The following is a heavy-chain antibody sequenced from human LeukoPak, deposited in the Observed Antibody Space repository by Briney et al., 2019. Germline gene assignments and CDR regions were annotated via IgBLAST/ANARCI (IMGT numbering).Heavy chain of an antibody. Sequence: SETPSLTCDMSGGSVTSTNWWTSVRQPPGKGLEWIGEVHLDGRTNYNPSLKSRLIMSVDLPENHISLKLTSVTAADTAVYYCAREGGFNRPLDYSGGGTRDTVSS. D-gene: IGHD1-14*01. J-gene: IGHJ4*02. V-gene: IGHV4-4*02. CDR2: VHLDGRT. CDR1: GGSVTSTNW. CDR3: AREGGFNRPLDY.